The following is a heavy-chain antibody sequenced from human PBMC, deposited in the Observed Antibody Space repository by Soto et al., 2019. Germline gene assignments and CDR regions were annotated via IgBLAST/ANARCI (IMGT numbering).Heavy chain of an antibody. CDR2: ISYDGST. Sequence: PGGSLRLSCAASGFTFSSYAMHWVRQAPGKGLEWVAVISYDGSTYYADSVKGRFTISRDNSKNTLYLQMNSLRAEDTAVYYCAKSSSGYYYHYGMDVWGQGTTVTVSS. CDR1: GFTFSSYA. V-gene: IGHV3-30-3*02. CDR3: AKSSSGYYYHYGMDV. J-gene: IGHJ6*02. D-gene: IGHD1-26*01.